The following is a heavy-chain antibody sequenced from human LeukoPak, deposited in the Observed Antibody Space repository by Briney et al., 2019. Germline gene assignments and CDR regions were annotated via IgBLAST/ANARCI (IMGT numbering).Heavy chain of an antibody. V-gene: IGHV3-21*01. Sequence: GGSLRLSCAASGFTFSSYSMNWVRQAPGKGLEWVSSISSGGTYKYYADSVKGRFTISRDNAQNSLYLQMNSLRAEDSSVYYCARPTTVTTISADAFDIWGQGTMVTVSS. D-gene: IGHD4-17*01. CDR3: ARPTTVTTISADAFDI. CDR1: GFTFSSYS. CDR2: ISSGGTYK. J-gene: IGHJ3*02.